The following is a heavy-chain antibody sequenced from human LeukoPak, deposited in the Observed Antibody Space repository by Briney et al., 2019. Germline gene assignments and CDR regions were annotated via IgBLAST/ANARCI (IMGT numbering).Heavy chain of an antibody. CDR1: GFTFSSYA. J-gene: IGHJ4*02. Sequence: GGSLRLSCAASGFTFSSYAMSWVRQAPGKGLEWVSAISGSGGSTYYADSVKGRSTISRDNSKNTLYLQMNSLRAEDTAVYYCAKDVSYCSGGSCYYFDYWGQGTLVTVSS. CDR3: AKDVSYCSGGSCYYFDY. V-gene: IGHV3-23*01. D-gene: IGHD2-15*01. CDR2: ISGSGGST.